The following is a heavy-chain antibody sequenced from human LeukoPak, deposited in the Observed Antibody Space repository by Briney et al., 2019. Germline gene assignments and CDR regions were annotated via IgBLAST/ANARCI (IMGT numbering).Heavy chain of an antibody. CDR1: VGSISGFY. CDR2: IYYSGST. CDR3: AARPYWGGDCYTFYY. Sequence: SETLSLTCTDPVGSISGFYWSGRRQPPGKGLEWIGYIYYSGSTNYNPSLKSRVTISVDTSKNQFSLKLSSVTAADTAVYYCAARPYWGGDCYTFYYWGQGTLVTVSS. V-gene: IGHV4-59*01. J-gene: IGHJ4*02. D-gene: IGHD2-21*02.